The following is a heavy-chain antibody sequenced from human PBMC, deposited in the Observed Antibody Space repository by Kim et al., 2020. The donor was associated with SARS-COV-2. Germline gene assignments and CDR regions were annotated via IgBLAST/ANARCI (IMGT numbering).Heavy chain of an antibody. J-gene: IGHJ4*02. CDR2: ISGSGGST. D-gene: IGHD3-22*01. CDR3: AKAPTYYYDSSGYYDY. CDR1: GFTFSSYA. Sequence: GGSLRLSCAASGFTFSSYAMSWVRQAPGKGLEWVSAISGSGGSTYYADSVKGRFTISRDNSKNTLYLQMNSLRAEDTAVYYCAKAPTYYYDSSGYYDYWGQGTLVTVSS. V-gene: IGHV3-23*01.